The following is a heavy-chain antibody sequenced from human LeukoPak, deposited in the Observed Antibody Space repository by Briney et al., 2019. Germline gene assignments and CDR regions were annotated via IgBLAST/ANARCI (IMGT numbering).Heavy chain of an antibody. D-gene: IGHD3-9*01. V-gene: IGHV3-11*05. Sequence: GGSLRLSCAASGFTFSDYYMSWIRQAPGKGLEWVSYISSSSSSTNYADSVKGRFTISRDNAKNSLYLQMNSLRAEDTAVYYCARAATYYDILTGAPGYYGMDVWGQGTTVTVSS. CDR1: GFTFSDYY. CDR2: ISSSSSST. J-gene: IGHJ6*02. CDR3: ARAATYYDILTGAPGYYGMDV.